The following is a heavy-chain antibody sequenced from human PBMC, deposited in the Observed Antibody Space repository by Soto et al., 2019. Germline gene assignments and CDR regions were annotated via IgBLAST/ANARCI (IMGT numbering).Heavy chain of an antibody. J-gene: IGHJ5*02. D-gene: IGHD3-3*01. CDR1: VGSFSGYY. CDR2: INNSGST. CDR3: ARANLYYDFWSGYYTGWFDP. V-gene: IGHV4-34*01. Sequence: SETLFLTCAVYVGSFSGYYWNWMRQPPGKGLDWIGEINNSGSTNYNPSLKSRVTISVDTSENQFSLKLSSVNAADTAVYYCARANLYYDFWSGYYTGWFDPWAQGTLVTSPQ.